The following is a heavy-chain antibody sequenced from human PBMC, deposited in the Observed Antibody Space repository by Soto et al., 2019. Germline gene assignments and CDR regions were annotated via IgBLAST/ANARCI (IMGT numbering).Heavy chain of an antibody. Sequence: PSETLSLTCTVSGGSVSSGSYYWSWIRQPPGKGLEWIGYIYYSGSTNYNPSLKSRVTISVDTSKNQFSLKLSSVPAADPAVYYCARDRGYDFWSGHFPESDVSLGYYCMDVWRQGTTVTVSS. CDR1: GGSVSSGSYY. CDR2: IYYSGST. D-gene: IGHD3-3*01. V-gene: IGHV4-61*01. CDR3: ARDRGYDFWSGHFPESDVSLGYYCMDV. J-gene: IGHJ6*02.